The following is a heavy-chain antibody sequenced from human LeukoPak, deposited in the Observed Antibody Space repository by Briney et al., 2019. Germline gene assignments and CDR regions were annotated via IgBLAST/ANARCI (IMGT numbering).Heavy chain of an antibody. V-gene: IGHV3-23*01. J-gene: IGHJ6*02. Sequence: GGSLRLSCAASGFTFSSYGMHWVRQAPGKGLEWVSSISGNGVNTYYADSVKGRFTISRDNSKNTLSLQMNSLRAEDTAVYFCAKVNWNYVAYYYYGMDVWGQGTTVTVSS. D-gene: IGHD1-7*01. CDR2: ISGNGVNT. CDR3: AKVNWNYVAYYYYGMDV. CDR1: GFTFSSYG.